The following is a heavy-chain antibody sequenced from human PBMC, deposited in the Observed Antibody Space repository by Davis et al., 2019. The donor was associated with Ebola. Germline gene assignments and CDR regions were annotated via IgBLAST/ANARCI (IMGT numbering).Heavy chain of an antibody. D-gene: IGHD3-16*01. CDR1: GYTFTGYY. CDR2: INPNSGGT. J-gene: IGHJ4*02. CDR3: ARDKTYRFDY. Sequence: ASVKVSCKASGYTFTGYYMHWVRQAPGQGLEWMGWINPNSGGTNYAQKVQGRVTMTRDTSTSTVYMDLRSLRSDDTAMYYCARDKTYRFDYWGQGTLVTVSS. V-gene: IGHV1-2*02.